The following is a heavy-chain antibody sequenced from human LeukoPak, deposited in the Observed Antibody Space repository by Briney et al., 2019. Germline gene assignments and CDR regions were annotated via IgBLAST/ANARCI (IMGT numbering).Heavy chain of an antibody. CDR3: APGGAVARGFAY. Sequence: PGGSLRLSCAASGFTFSSYAMSWVRQAPGKGLEWVSAISGSGGSTYYADSVKGRFTISRDNSKNTLYLQMNSLRAEDTAVYYCAPGGAVARGFAYWGQGTLVTVSS. J-gene: IGHJ4*02. V-gene: IGHV3-23*01. D-gene: IGHD6-19*01. CDR2: ISGSGGST. CDR1: GFTFSSYA.